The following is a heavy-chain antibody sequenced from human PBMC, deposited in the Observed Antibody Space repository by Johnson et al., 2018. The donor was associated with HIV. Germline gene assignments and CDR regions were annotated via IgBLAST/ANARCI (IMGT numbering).Heavy chain of an antibody. CDR1: GFTFSSYA. CDR2: ISGSGGST. J-gene: IGHJ3*02. D-gene: IGHD6-6*01. CDR3: AKDRIGSSPGRDAFDI. V-gene: IGHV3-23*04. Sequence: VQLVESGGGLVQPGGSLRLSCAASGFTFSSYAMSWVRQAPGKVLEWVSAISGSGGSTYYADSVKGRFTISRDNSKNTLYLHMNSLRAEDTAVYYCAKDRIGSSPGRDAFDIWGQGTMVTVSS.